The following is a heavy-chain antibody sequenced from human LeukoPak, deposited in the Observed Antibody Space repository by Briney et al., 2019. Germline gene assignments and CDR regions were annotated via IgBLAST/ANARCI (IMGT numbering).Heavy chain of an antibody. CDR1: GFIVSHKY. CDR2: IYTGGNT. CDR3: ARGQIDLLRNYFDS. V-gene: IGHV3-66*01. D-gene: IGHD3-22*01. J-gene: IGHJ4*02. Sequence: SGGSLRLSCAASGFIVSHKYMAWVRQAPGKGLEWVSIIYTGGNTVSAESVKGRFIISRDNSRNTVHLQMNSLRDDDTAVYYCARGQIDLLRNYFDSWGPGTLVAVSS.